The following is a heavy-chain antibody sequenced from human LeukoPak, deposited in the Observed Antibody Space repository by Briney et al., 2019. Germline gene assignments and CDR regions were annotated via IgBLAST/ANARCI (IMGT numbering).Heavy chain of an antibody. CDR2: IRSKAYGGTT. J-gene: IGHJ4*02. CDR1: GFTFGDYA. V-gene: IGHV3-49*04. Sequence: GGSLRLSCTASGFTFGDYAMSWVRQAPGKGLEWVGFIRSKAYGGTTEYAASVKGRFTISRDDSKSIAYLQMNSLKTEDTAVYYCTILRDNNKRRGYSGYPDYWGQGTLVTVSS. D-gene: IGHD5-12*01. CDR3: TILRDNNKRRGYSGYPDY.